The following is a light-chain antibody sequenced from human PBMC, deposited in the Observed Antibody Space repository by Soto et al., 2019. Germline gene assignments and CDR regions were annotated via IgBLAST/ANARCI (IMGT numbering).Light chain of an antibody. CDR2: GTS. CDR3: QQYGSSPLYT. CDR1: QSVSIRY. Sequence: EGVLPQSPGTLSLSPGERVTLSCRASQSVSIRYLAWYQQKPGRAPRLLIYGTSTRATGIPDRFSGSGSETDFDLTISRLEPEDFAVYYWQQYGSSPLYTFVQGTKLEIK. J-gene: IGKJ2*01. V-gene: IGKV3-20*01.